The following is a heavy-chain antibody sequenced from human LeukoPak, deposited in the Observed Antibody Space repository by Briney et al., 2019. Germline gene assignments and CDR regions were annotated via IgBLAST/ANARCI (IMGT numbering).Heavy chain of an antibody. CDR3: AKTVRDYGDYYFDY. Sequence: AGGSLRLSCAASGFTFSSYAMSWVRQAPGKGLEWVSAISGSGGSTYYADSVKGRFTISRDNSKNTLYLQMNSLRAEDTAVYCCAKTVRDYGDYYFDYWGQGTLVTVSS. D-gene: IGHD4-17*01. V-gene: IGHV3-23*01. J-gene: IGHJ4*02. CDR2: ISGSGGST. CDR1: GFTFSSYA.